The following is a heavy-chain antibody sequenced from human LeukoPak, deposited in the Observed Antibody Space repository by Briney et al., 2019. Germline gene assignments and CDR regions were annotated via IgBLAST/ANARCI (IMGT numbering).Heavy chain of an antibody. D-gene: IGHD3-3*01. CDR3: AKVDGITIFEVFDY. CDR1: GFTFSSYA. J-gene: IGHJ4*02. CDR2: ISGSGINT. Sequence: GSLRLSCAASGFTFSSYAMSWVRQTPGKGLEWLSSISGSGINTYYADSVKGRFTISRDNSKNTLYLQMISLRADDTAVYFCAKVDGITIFEVFDYWGQGTLVTVSS. V-gene: IGHV3-23*01.